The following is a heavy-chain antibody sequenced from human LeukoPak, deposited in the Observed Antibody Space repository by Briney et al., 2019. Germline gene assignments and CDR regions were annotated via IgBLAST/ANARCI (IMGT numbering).Heavy chain of an antibody. CDR1: GFTFSSYA. D-gene: IGHD5-18*01. CDR2: ISGSAGST. J-gene: IGHJ4*02. CDR3: AKDARARGYSYGYDY. V-gene: IGHV3-23*01. Sequence: GGSLRLSCAASGFTFSSYAMSWVRQAPGKGLEWVSAISGSAGSTYYADSVKGRFTISRDNSKNTLYLQMNSLRAEDTAVYYCAKDARARGYSYGYDYWGQGTLVTVSS.